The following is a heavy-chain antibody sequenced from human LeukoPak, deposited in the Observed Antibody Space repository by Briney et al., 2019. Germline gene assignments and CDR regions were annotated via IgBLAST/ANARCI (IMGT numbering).Heavy chain of an antibody. J-gene: IGHJ3*02. CDR3: GASQQYVGAFDN. V-gene: IGHV3-48*03. D-gene: IGHD3-10*02. CDR2: ISSTSDPI. CDR1: GFIFSTYE. Sequence: PGGSLRLSCVASGFIFSTYEFYWVRQAPGKGLEWIAYISSTSDPIKYAESVRGRFTISRDDARKSFYLQMNSLRAEDTAIYYCGASQQYVGAFDNWGQGTLVTVSS.